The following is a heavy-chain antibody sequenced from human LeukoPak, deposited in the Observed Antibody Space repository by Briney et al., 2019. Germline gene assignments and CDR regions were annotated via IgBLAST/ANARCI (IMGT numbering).Heavy chain of an antibody. V-gene: IGHV3-74*01. Sequence: PGGSLRLSCAASGFTFSSYWMHWVRQAPGKGLVWVSRINSDGSSTSYADSVKGRFTISRDNAKNTLCLQMNSLRAEDTAVYYCASLALSVNYYMDVWGKGTTVTVSS. CDR2: INSDGSST. D-gene: IGHD2/OR15-2a*01. J-gene: IGHJ6*03. CDR3: ASLALSVNYYMDV. CDR1: GFTFSSYW.